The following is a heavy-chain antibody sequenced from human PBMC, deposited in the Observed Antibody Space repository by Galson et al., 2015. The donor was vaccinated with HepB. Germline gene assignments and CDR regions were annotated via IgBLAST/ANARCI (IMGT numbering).Heavy chain of an antibody. V-gene: IGHV1-58*02. J-gene: IGHJ4*02. CDR3: AAARKDYYFDY. CDR1: GYTFTSYY. Sequence: SVKVSCKASGYTFTSYYMQWVRQARGQRLEWIGWIVVGSGNTNYAQKFQERVTITRDTSTSTAYMELSSLRSEDTAVYYCAAARKDYYFDYWGQGTLVTVSS. CDR2: IVVGSGNT. D-gene: IGHD2-15*01.